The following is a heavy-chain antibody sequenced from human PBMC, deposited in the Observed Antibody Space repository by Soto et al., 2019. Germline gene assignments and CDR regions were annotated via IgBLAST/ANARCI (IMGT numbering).Heavy chain of an antibody. Sequence: QVQLQESGPGLVTPSQTLSLTCTVSGGSISSGGFYWSWIRQHPGKGLEWIGHIYYSGSTYYNPSLKSRVTISVDTSKNHFSMNLSSLTAADTAVYYCARMIASAGTNWFDPWGQGTLVTVSS. J-gene: IGHJ5*02. CDR2: IYYSGST. CDR1: GGSISSGGFY. CDR3: ARMIASAGTNWFDP. D-gene: IGHD6-25*01. V-gene: IGHV4-31*03.